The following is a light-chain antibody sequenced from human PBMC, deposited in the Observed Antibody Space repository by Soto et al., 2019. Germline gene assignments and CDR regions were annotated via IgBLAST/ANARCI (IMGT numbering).Light chain of an antibody. CDR2: DAS. V-gene: IGKV1-5*01. CDR3: QQYNSYSRT. Sequence: DIQMTQSPSTLSASVGDRVTITCRASQSLNSLLAWYQQKPGKAPKLLIYDASTLESGVPSRFSGSGSGTEFTLTISSLQPDEFATYYCQQYNSYSRTVGQGTKVDIK. J-gene: IGKJ1*01. CDR1: QSLNSL.